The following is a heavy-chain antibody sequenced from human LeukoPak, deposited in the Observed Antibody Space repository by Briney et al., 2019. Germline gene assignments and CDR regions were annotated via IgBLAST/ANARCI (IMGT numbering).Heavy chain of an antibody. D-gene: IGHD3-16*02. Sequence: PGGSLRLSCAASGFTFSSYDTHWVRQATGKGLEWVSAIGTAGDTYYPGSVKGRFTISRENAKNSLYLQMNSLRAGDTAVYHCAREGYTHGGFDYWGQGTLATVSS. CDR1: GFTFSSYD. CDR2: IGTAGDT. V-gene: IGHV3-13*01. CDR3: AREGYTHGGFDY. J-gene: IGHJ4*02.